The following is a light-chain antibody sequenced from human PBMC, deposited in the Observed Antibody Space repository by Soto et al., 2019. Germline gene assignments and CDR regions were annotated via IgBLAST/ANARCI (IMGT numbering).Light chain of an antibody. Sequence: QSALTQPASVSGSPGQSITISCTGTSSDVGGYNYVSWYQQHPGKAPKLMIYDASNRPSGVSNRFSGSKSGNTASLTISGLQADDEAVYYCSSYTSSSTLVVFGGGTKLTVL. CDR3: SSYTSSSTLVV. CDR1: SSDVGGYNY. J-gene: IGLJ2*01. V-gene: IGLV2-14*01. CDR2: DAS.